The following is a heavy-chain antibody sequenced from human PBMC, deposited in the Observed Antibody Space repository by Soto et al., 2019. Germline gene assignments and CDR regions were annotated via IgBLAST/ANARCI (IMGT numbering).Heavy chain of an antibody. CDR1: GFTFGRHG. CDR2: IGSDGRRA. CDR3: AMDDDYGGHGLDY. Sequence: QVQLVESGGGVVQPGGSLRLSCAASGFTFGRHGMHWVRQAPGKGLEWVAVIGSDGRRASYADSVKGRFTISRDNGQNTLSLQINGRRAEDPAVYYCAMDDDYGGHGLDYWGQGTLVTVSS. J-gene: IGHJ4*02. V-gene: IGHV3-33*01. D-gene: IGHD4-17*01.